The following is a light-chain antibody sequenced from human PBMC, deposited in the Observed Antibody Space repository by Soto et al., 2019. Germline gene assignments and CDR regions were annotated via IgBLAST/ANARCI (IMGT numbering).Light chain of an antibody. CDR1: SSDVGGYNY. V-gene: IGLV2-14*01. CDR2: GVT. Sequence: QSALTQPASVSGSPGQSITISCTGTSSDVGGYNYVSWYQQHPGKAPKLMIYGVTNRPSGVSNRFSGSKSGNTASLTISGLQAEDEADYHCSSYTSGSSHYVFGTGTKVTV. CDR3: SSYTSGSSHYV. J-gene: IGLJ1*01.